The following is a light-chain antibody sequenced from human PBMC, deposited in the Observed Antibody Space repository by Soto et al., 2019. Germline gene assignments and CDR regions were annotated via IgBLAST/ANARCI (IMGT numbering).Light chain of an antibody. CDR1: QSVRSNY. CDR2: GAS. Sequence: EIVLTQSAGTLSLSPGERATLSCRASQSVRSNYLAWYQQRPGQAPRLLIYGASNRATGIPDRFSGSGSGTDFTLTISRLEPEDFAVYYCQQYGSSGTFGQGTK. J-gene: IGKJ1*01. V-gene: IGKV3-20*01. CDR3: QQYGSSGT.